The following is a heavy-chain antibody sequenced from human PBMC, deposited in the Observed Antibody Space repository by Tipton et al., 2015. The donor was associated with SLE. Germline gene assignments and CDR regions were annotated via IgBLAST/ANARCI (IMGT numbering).Heavy chain of an antibody. V-gene: IGHV4-59*11. CDR3: ARDCSGGSCFFGMDV. Sequence: TLSLTCTVSGGSLSSHYWSWIRQSPGKGLEWIGYIHYSGSTHYSPSFMSRATISADTSKNQFSLRVNSVTAADTAVYFCARDCSGGSCFFGMDVWGQGTTVTVSS. CDR2: IHYSGST. J-gene: IGHJ6*02. D-gene: IGHD2-15*01. CDR1: GGSLSSHY.